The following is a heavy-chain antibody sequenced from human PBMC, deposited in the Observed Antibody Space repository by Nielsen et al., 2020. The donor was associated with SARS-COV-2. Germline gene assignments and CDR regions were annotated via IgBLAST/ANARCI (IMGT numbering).Heavy chain of an antibody. D-gene: IGHD3-22*01. CDR1: GGTFSSYA. V-gene: IGHV1-69*06. J-gene: IGHJ4*02. CDR3: ARDLGYYYDSSGYSDY. Sequence: SVKVSCKASGGTFSSYAISWVRQAPGQGLEWMGGIIPIFGTANYAQKFQGRVTITADKSTSTAYMELSSLRSDDTAVYYCARDLGYYYDSSGYSDYWGQGTLVTVSS. CDR2: IIPIFGTA.